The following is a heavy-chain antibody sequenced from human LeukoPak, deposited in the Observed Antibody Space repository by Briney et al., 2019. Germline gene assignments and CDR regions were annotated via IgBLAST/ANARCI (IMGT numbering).Heavy chain of an antibody. D-gene: IGHD6-19*01. CDR2: INPNSGGT. V-gene: IGHV1-2*06. Sequence: GASVKVSCKASGYTFTGYYMHWVRQAPGQGLEWMERINPNSGGTNYAQKFQGRVTMTRDTSISTAYMELSRLRSDDTAVYYCAIIAVAGSLDYWGQGTLVTVSS. CDR3: AIIAVAGSLDY. J-gene: IGHJ4*02. CDR1: GYTFTGYY.